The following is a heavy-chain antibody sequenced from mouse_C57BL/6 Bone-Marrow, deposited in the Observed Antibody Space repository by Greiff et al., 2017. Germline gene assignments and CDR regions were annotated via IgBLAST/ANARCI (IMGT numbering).Heavy chain of an antibody. V-gene: IGHV5-12*01. D-gene: IGHD1-1*01. Sequence: EVKLVESGGGLVQPGGSLKLSCAASGFTFSDYYMYWVRQTPEKRLEWVAYISNGGGSTYYPDTVKGRFTISRDNAKNTLYLQMSRLKSEDTAMYYCARQGYYGSVSMDYWGQGTSVTVSS. J-gene: IGHJ4*01. CDR3: ARQGYYGSVSMDY. CDR2: ISNGGGST. CDR1: GFTFSDYY.